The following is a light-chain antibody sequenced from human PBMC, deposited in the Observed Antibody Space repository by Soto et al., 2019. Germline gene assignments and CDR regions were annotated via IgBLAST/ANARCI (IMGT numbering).Light chain of an antibody. J-gene: IGKJ5*01. V-gene: IGKV3D-20*02. Sequence: EIVLTQSPGTLSLSPGERATLSCRSSQSVSNNYLAWYQQKPGQAPRLLIYGASNRATGIPDRFSGSGSGTDFTLTISSLEPEDFAVYYCQQRSNWPPGTFGQGTRLEIK. CDR3: QQRSNWPPGT. CDR2: GAS. CDR1: QSVSNNY.